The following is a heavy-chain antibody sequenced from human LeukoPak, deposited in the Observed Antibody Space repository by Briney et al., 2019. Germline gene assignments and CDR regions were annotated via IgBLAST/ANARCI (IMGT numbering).Heavy chain of an antibody. D-gene: IGHD3-22*01. J-gene: IGHJ4*02. V-gene: IGHV3-74*01. CDR3: ARALLRGSGYYADY. Sequence: PGGSLTLSCAASGFTFSSYWIHWVRQAPGKGLVWISRINSDGSSTSYADSVKGRFTISRDNAKNTLYLQMNSLRAEDTAVYYCARALLRGSGYYADYWGQGTLVTVSS. CDR2: INSDGSST. CDR1: GFTFSSYW.